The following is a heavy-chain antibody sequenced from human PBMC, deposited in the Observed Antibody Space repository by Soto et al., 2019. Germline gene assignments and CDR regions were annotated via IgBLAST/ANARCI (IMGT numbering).Heavy chain of an antibody. CDR3: VRLVGNSWLDS. CDR2: TYYWSRWHT. J-gene: IGHJ5*01. CDR1: GDSVSSNDAT. D-gene: IGHD2-2*01. V-gene: IGHV6-1*01. Sequence: QVQLQQSGPGLVKTSQTLSLTCAISGDSVSSNDATWDWIRQSPSRGLEWLGRTYYWSRWHTDFAVSVKSRITINPGPSNNQLSLQVNSVTRDDTAVYYCVRLVGNSWLDSWGQGTLVTVSS.